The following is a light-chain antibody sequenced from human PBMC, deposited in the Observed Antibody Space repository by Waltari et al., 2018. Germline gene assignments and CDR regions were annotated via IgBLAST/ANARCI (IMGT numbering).Light chain of an antibody. J-gene: IGKJ2*01. Sequence: EIVFTQSPGTLSLSPGERATLSCRASQSVSSSYLAWYQQKPGQDPRRLIYGASSRSTGIPDRFSGSGSGTDFTLTISRLEPEDFAVYYCQQYGSSPSVTFGQGTKLEIK. CDR2: GAS. CDR3: QQYGSSPSVT. CDR1: QSVSSSY. V-gene: IGKV3-20*01.